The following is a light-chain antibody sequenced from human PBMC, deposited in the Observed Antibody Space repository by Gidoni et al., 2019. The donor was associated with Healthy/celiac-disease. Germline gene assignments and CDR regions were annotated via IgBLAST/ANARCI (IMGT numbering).Light chain of an antibody. V-gene: IGKV1-13*02. CDR1: QGSSSA. J-gene: IGKJ3*01. Sequence: AIQLTQSPSSLSASVGDRVTITCRASQGSSSALAWYQQKPGKAPKLLIYDASSLESGVPSRFSGSGSGTDFTLTISSLQPEDFATYYCQQFNSYPTFGPGTKVDIK. CDR2: DAS. CDR3: QQFNSYPT.